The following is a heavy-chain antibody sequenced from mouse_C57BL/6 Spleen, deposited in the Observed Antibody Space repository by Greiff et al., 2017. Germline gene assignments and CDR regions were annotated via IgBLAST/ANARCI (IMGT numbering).Heavy chain of an antibody. D-gene: IGHD2-2*01. V-gene: IGHV1-54*01. Sequence: VQLQESGAELVRPGTSVKVSCKASGYAFTNYLIEWVKQRPGQGLEWIGVINPGSGGTNYNDKFKGKATLTADKSSSNAYMRLSSLTSEDSAVYFCAFSFSAMVTTDDFDYWGQGTTLTVSS. CDR3: AFSFSAMVTTDDFDY. CDR2: INPGSGGT. J-gene: IGHJ2*01. CDR1: GYAFTNYL.